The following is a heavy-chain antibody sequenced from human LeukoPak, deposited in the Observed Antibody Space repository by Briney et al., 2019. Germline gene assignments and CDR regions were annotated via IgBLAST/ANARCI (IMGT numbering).Heavy chain of an antibody. J-gene: IGHJ4*02. CDR3: ARLLGLAFDY. CDR2: IYTSGST. CDR1: GGSINNSY. V-gene: IGHV4-4*07. Sequence: SETLSLTCTVSGGSINNSYWSWIRQPAGKGLEWIGRIYTSGSTNYNPSLKSRVTMSVDTSKNQFSLKLTSVTAADTAVYYCARLLGLAFDYWGQGTLVTVSS. D-gene: IGHD6-19*01.